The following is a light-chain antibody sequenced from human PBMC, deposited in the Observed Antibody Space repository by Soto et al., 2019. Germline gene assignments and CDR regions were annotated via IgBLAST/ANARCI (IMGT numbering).Light chain of an antibody. J-gene: IGKJ2*01. V-gene: IGKV3-11*01. Sequence: EIVLTQSPATLSLSPGERATLSCRASHSVYSYLAWYQQKPGQAPKLLIYDASNRATDIPARFSGSGSGTDFTLTISSLEPEDFAVYYCQQYHTSATFGQGTKLEI. CDR1: HSVYSY. CDR3: QQYHTSAT. CDR2: DAS.